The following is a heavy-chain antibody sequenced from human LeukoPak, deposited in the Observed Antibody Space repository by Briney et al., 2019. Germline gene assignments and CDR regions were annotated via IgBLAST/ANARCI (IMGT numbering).Heavy chain of an antibody. CDR2: IYHSGNT. J-gene: IGHJ5*02. D-gene: IGHD6-13*01. CDR1: GGSFSGYY. V-gene: IGHV4-34*01. CDR3: ASCSSWRELSFDP. Sequence: SETLSLTCAVYGGSFSGYYWGWIRQPPGKGLEWIGSIYHSGNTYYNPSLKSRVTISVDTSKNQFSLKLSSVTAADTALYYCASCSSWRELSFDPWGQGTLVTVSS.